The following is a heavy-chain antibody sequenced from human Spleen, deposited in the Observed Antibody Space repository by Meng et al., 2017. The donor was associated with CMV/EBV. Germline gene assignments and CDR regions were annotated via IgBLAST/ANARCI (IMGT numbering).Heavy chain of an antibody. D-gene: IGHD3-3*01. CDR2: INHSEST. J-gene: IGHJ4*02. CDR1: GCYSICYY. V-gene: IGHV4-34*01. CDR3: ARGSGERFLEWQQLDY. Sequence: QVRPQQWAGGLLKPSAAPSQTCAVYGCYSICYYWCWHRQPPGKALEWIGEINHSESTNYNPSLKSRVTISVDTSKNQFSQKLSSVTAADTAVYYCARGSGERFLEWQQLDYWGQGTLVTVSS.